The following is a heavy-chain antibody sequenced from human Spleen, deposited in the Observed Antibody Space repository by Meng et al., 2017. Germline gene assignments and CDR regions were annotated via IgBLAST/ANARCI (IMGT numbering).Heavy chain of an antibody. Sequence: GSLRLSCTVSGGSISSYYWSWIRQPAGKGLEWIGRIYTSGSTNYNPSLKSRVTMSVDTSQNNLSLKLSSVTAADSAVYYCARGPTTMAHDFDYWGQGTLVTVSS. D-gene: IGHD4-11*01. CDR3: ARGPTTMAHDFDY. CDR2: IYTSGST. V-gene: IGHV4-4*07. J-gene: IGHJ4*02. CDR1: GGSISSYY.